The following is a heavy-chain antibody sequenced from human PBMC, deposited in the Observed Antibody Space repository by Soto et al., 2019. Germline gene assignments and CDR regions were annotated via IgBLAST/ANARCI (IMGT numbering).Heavy chain of an antibody. CDR2: INPTGGST. D-gene: IGHD3-10*01. J-gene: IGHJ4*02. CDR1: GYTFTNYF. Sequence: ASVKVSCKASGYTFTNYFMHWVRQAPGQGLEWMGFINPTGGSTDYAQKFRGRVAMTRDTSTSTVYLELRSLRSEDTAVYYCARVSLLWFGEPDYFDYWGQGTLVTVSS. V-gene: IGHV1-46*01. CDR3: ARVSLLWFGEPDYFDY.